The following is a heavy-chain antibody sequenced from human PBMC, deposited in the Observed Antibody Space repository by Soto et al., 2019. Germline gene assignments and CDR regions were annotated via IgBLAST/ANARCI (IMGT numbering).Heavy chain of an antibody. CDR3: ARMALFGGEVATPAADVTY. CDR2: ISCDGSIQ. Sequence: QVQLVESGGGVVQPGRSLRLSCAASGFGFSNFGMHWVRQAPGKGLEWVAGISCDGSIQKYGDSVKGRFTISRVNSRNRSMLQMTRLRAEVTALDFCARMALFGGEVATPAADVTYWGQGPRVIVSS. D-gene: IGHD3-16*01. J-gene: IGHJ4*02. CDR1: GFGFSNFG. V-gene: IGHV3-30*03.